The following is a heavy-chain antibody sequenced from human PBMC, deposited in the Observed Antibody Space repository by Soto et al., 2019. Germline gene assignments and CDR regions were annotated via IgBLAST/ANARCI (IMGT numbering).Heavy chain of an antibody. CDR1: RFTFSSHA. Sequence: GSLRISCXASRFTFSSHAISWVLQSPWNWLEWVSAISGSWGSTYYADSVTGRFTISRDNSKNTLYVQTNSLRAEDTAVYYCAKDLDTAMVTVVDYWGQGTLVTVSS. CDR2: ISGSWGST. V-gene: IGHV3-23*01. CDR3: AKDLDTAMVTVVDY. J-gene: IGHJ4*02. D-gene: IGHD5-18*01.